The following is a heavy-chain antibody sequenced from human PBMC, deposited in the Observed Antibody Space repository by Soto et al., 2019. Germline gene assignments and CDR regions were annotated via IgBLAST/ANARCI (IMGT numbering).Heavy chain of an antibody. Sequence: ASVKVSCKASGYTFTSYYMHWVRQAPGQGLEWMGIINPSGGSTSYAQKFQGRVTMTRDTSTSTVYMELSSLRSEDTAVYYCARDYEGQYSSSWYSLYYYYGMDVWGQGTTVTVSS. CDR1: GYTFTSYY. V-gene: IGHV1-46*03. CDR3: ARDYEGQYSSSWYSLYYYYGMDV. D-gene: IGHD6-13*01. CDR2: INPSGGST. J-gene: IGHJ6*02.